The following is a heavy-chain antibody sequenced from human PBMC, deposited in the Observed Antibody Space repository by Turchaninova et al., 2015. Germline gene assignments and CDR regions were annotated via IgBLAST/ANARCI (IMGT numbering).Heavy chain of an antibody. J-gene: IGHJ4*02. CDR3: ARGGTYFKGFEF. D-gene: IGHD1-26*01. Sequence: QVQLQQSGPGLVKPSQTLSLTCAISGDSVSSRSAAWNWIRQSPSKCLEWLGRTYVGGRWYPVLPFSVKRCLNINYDTSEHQCSRRLNSGTPEDTAVYYGARGGTYFKGFEFWGQGALVTVSS. V-gene: IGHV6-1*03. CDR1: GDSVSSRSAA. CDR2: TYVGGRWYP.